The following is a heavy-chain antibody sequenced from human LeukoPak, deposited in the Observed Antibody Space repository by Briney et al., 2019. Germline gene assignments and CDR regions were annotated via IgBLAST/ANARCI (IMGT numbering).Heavy chain of an antibody. CDR2: ISSSGSTI. V-gene: IGHV3-48*03. Sequence: GGSLRLSCAAPGFTFSSYEMNWVRQAPGKGLEWVSYISSSGSTIYYADSVKGRFTISRDNAKNSLYLQMNSLRAEDTAVYYCARERADILTGYYFDYWGQGTLVTVSS. J-gene: IGHJ4*02. D-gene: IGHD3-9*01. CDR3: ARERADILTGYYFDY. CDR1: GFTFSSYE.